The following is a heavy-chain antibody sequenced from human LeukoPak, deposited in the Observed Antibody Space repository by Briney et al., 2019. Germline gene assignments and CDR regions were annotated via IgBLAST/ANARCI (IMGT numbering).Heavy chain of an antibody. J-gene: IGHJ3*02. CDR2: IYHSGNT. CDR1: GGSISSSNW. V-gene: IGHV4-4*02. CDR3: ARVGNNWYGAFDI. D-gene: IGHD1-1*01. Sequence: SETLSLTCAVSGGSISSSNWWSWVRQPPGKGLEWIGEIYHSGNTNYNPSLKSRVTISVHKSKNQFSLKLTSVTAADTAVYYCARVGNNWYGAFDIWGQGTMVTVSS.